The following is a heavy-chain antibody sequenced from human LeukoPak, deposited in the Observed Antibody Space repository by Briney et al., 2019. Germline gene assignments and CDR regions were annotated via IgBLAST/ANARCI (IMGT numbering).Heavy chain of an antibody. D-gene: IGHD3-10*01. CDR1: GGSISSYY. CDR2: IYYSGST. CDR3: ARHVGNYYGSDTYYFDY. J-gene: IGHJ4*02. V-gene: IGHV4-59*08. Sequence: SETLSLTCTVSGGSISSYYWSWIRQPPGKGLEWIGYIYYSGSTNYNPSLKSRVTISVDTSKNQFSLKLSSVTAADTAVYYCARHVGNYYGSDTYYFDYWGQGTLVTVSS.